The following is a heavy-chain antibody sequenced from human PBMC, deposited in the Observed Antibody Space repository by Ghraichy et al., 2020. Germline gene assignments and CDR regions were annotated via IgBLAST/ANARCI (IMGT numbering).Heavy chain of an antibody. Sequence: ASVKVSCKASGYTFTGYYMHWVRQAPGQGLEWMGWINPNSGDTNYAQKFQGRVTMTRDTSIRTGYMELGRLRSDDTAVYYCAYHSGTYSGFDYWGQGTLVTVSS. D-gene: IGHD1-26*01. CDR3: AYHSGTYSGFDY. J-gene: IGHJ4*02. CDR1: GYTFTGYY. CDR2: INPNSGDT. V-gene: IGHV1-2*02.